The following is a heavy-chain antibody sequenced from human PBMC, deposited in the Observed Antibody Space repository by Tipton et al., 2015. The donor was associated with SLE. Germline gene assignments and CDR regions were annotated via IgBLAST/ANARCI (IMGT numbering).Heavy chain of an antibody. CDR1: GASISSHY. J-gene: IGHJ5*02. D-gene: IGHD3-10*01. V-gene: IGHV4-59*11. Sequence: TLSLTCTVSGASISSHYWSWIRQPPGKGLEWIGYIYYSGSTNYNPSLKSRVTISVDTSKNQFSLKLSSVTAADTAVYYCARGHYYYGSGSYLNWFDPWGQGTLVTVSS. CDR3: ARGHYYYGSGSYLNWFDP. CDR2: IYYSGST.